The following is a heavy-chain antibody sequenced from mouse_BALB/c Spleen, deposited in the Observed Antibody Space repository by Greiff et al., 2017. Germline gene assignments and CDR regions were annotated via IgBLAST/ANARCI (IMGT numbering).Heavy chain of an antibody. CDR2: ISYSGST. CDR3: ARRLVYYLDY. Sequence: EVKLQESGPGLVKPSQSLSLTCTVTGYSITSDYAWNWIRQFPGNKLEWMGYISYSGSTSYNPSLKSRISITRDTSKNQFFLQLNSVTTEDTATYYCARRLVYYLDYWGQGTTLTVSS. J-gene: IGHJ2*01. V-gene: IGHV3-2*02. D-gene: IGHD2-1*01. CDR1: GYSITSDYA.